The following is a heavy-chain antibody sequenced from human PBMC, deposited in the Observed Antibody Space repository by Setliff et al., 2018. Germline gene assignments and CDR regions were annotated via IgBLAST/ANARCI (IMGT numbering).Heavy chain of an antibody. J-gene: IGHJ4*02. CDR2: IFYSDTA. CDR1: GGSIGPHY. V-gene: IGHV4-59*11. D-gene: IGHD3-10*01. Sequence: PSETLSLTCTVSGGSIGPHYWSWIRQAPGKGLGWIGHIFYSDTAKYNPSLESRAAISVDSSKNQFSLQLSSVTAADTAVYYCARDRTYYGSGTYTRWFDYWGQGTLVTVSS. CDR3: ARDRTYYGSGTYTRWFDY.